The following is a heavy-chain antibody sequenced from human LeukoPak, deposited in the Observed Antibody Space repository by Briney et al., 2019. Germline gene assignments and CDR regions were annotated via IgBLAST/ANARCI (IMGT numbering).Heavy chain of an antibody. J-gene: IGHJ5*02. Sequence: SVKVSCKASGGTFSSYAISWVRQAPGQGLEWMGGIIPIFGTANYAQKFQGRVTITADESTSTAYMELSSLRSEDTAVYYCARDRDSSGYRAIWFDPWGQGTLVTVSS. CDR1: GGTFSSYA. D-gene: IGHD3-22*01. CDR2: IIPIFGTA. V-gene: IGHV1-69*13. CDR3: ARDRDSSGYRAIWFDP.